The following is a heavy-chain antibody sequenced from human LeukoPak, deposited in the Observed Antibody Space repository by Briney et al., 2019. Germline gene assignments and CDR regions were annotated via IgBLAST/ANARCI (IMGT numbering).Heavy chain of an antibody. Sequence: SETLSLTCTVSGGSISSYYWNWIRQPPGKGLEWIGYVYYSGSTNYNPSLESRVTISVDTSNNQFSLKLSSVTAADTAVYYCARLNSGNYYYYGMDVWGQGTTVTVSS. D-gene: IGHD1-26*01. CDR3: ARLNSGNYYYYGMDV. CDR1: GGSISSYY. J-gene: IGHJ6*02. CDR2: VYYSGST. V-gene: IGHV4-59*08.